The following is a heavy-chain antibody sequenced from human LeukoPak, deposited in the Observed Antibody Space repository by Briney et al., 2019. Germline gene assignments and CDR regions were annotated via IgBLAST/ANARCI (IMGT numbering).Heavy chain of an antibody. D-gene: IGHD3-22*01. CDR1: GYTFTSYG. CDR2: ISAYNGNT. V-gene: IGHV1-18*01. J-gene: IGHJ4*02. Sequence: ASVKVCCKASGYTFTSYGISWVRQAPGQGLEWMGWISAYNGNTNYAQKLQGRVTMTTDTSTSTAYMELRSLRSDDTAVYYCARDPYYDSSSYLLPTDYWGQGTLVTVSS. CDR3: ARDPYYDSSSYLLPTDY.